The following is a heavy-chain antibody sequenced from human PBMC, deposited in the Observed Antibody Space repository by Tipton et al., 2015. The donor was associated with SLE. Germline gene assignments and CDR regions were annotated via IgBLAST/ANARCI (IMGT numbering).Heavy chain of an antibody. CDR2: IRYDGSNK. CDR1: GFTFSSYG. Sequence: SLRLSCAASGFTFSSYGMHWVRQAPGKGLEWVAFIRYDGSNKYYADSVKGRFTISRDNSKNTLYLQMNSLRAEDTAVYYCAKAGGYYDVWSGYSTPALRGMDVWGQGTTVTVSS. V-gene: IGHV3-30*02. J-gene: IGHJ6*02. CDR3: AKAGGYYDVWSGYSTPALRGMDV. D-gene: IGHD3-3*01.